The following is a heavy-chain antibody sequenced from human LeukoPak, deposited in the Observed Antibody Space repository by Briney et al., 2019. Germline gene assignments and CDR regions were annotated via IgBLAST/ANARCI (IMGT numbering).Heavy chain of an antibody. D-gene: IGHD6-13*01. J-gene: IGHJ4*02. CDR3: TSGSAAGTEY. CDR2: IRNKVNNYAT. V-gene: IGHV3-73*01. Sequence: GGSLRLSCAASEFTFSGSTIHWVRQASGKGLEWVGRIRNKVNNYATACAASVKGRFTISRDDSKNTAYLQMNSLKTEDTAVYYCTSGSAAGTEYWGQGALVTVSS. CDR1: EFTFSGST.